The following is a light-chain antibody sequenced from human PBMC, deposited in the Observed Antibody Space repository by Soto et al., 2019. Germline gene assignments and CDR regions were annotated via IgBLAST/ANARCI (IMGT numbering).Light chain of an antibody. V-gene: IGKV1-33*01. CDR2: DAS. CDR3: QQYDNLPSIT. J-gene: IGKJ5*01. CDR1: QDISNS. Sequence: DIQMTQSPSSLSASVGDRVTITCQASQDISNSLNWYQQKPGKAPKLLIYDASNLKTVVPSRFSGGGSGTYFTLTISSLQPEDIATYYCQQYDNLPSITFGQGTRLDFK.